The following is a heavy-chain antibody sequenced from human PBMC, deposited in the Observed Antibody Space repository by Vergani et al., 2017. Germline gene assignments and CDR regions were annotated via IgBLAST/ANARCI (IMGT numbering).Heavy chain of an antibody. Sequence: QVQLVQSGAEVKKPGASVKVSCKASGYTFTSYDINWVRQATGQGLEWMGWMNPNSGNTGYAQKFQGRVTMTRNTSISTAYMELSSLRSEDTAVYYCAGGEVWTIFGVVTHLSDYYYGMDVWGQGTTVTVSS. CDR1: GYTFTSYD. V-gene: IGHV1-8*01. J-gene: IGHJ6*02. CDR2: MNPNSGNT. CDR3: AGGEVWTIFGVVTHLSDYYYGMDV. D-gene: IGHD3-3*01.